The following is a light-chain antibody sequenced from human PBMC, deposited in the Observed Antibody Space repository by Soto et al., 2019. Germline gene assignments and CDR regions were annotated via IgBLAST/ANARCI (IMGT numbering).Light chain of an antibody. V-gene: IGKV1-5*03. CDR3: QQYNSYST. CDR1: QSISSW. J-gene: IGKJ4*01. CDR2: KAS. Sequence: DIQMTQSPSTLSASVGDRVTITCRASQSISSWLAWYQQKPGKAPKLLIYKASSLESGVPSRVSGGGSGTEFTLTNSTHQTDGFATYYCQQYNSYSTFGGGTKVEIK.